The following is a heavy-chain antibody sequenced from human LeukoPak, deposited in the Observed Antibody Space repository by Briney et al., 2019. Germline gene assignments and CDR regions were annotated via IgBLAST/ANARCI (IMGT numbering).Heavy chain of an antibody. V-gene: IGHV1-18*01. D-gene: IGHD3-22*01. CDR2: ISAYNGNT. Sequence: ASVNVSCTASGYTFTIYAISWVRQAPGQGLEWLGWISAYNGNTHYAQKLQGRLTLTTDTSANTAYMELRSLRSDDTAVYFCVRDDYDSLPYYFDFWGQGTLVTVSS. CDR1: GYTFTIYA. J-gene: IGHJ4*02. CDR3: VRDDYDSLPYYFDF.